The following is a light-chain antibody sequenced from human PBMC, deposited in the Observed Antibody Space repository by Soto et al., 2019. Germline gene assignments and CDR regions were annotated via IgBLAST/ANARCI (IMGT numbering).Light chain of an antibody. CDR1: QSVLYSSNNKNY. V-gene: IGKV4-1*01. CDR2: WAS. Sequence: DIVMTQSPDSLAVSLGERATINCKSSQSVLYSSNNKNYLAWYQQKPGQPPKLLIYWASTRESGVPDRFSGSGSGTDFTLTISSLQAEDVAVYYCQQYYSWPAFGRGTKV. J-gene: IGKJ1*01. CDR3: QQYYSWPA.